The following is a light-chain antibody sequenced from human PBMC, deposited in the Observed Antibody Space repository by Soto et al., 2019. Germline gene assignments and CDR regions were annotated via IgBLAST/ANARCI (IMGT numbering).Light chain of an antibody. J-gene: IGKJ5*01. V-gene: IGKV3-15*01. Sequence: EIVMTQSPATLSGSPGERATLSCRASQSISSKLGWYQQRPGQAPRLLIYGESTRATGIPARFSGSESGTEFTLTISSLQSEDSAVYYCQQYNSWTTITFGQGTRLEIK. CDR3: QQYNSWTTIT. CDR2: GES. CDR1: QSISSK.